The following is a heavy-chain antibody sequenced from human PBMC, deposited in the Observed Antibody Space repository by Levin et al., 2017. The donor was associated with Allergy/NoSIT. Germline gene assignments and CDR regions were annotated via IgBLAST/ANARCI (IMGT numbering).Heavy chain of an antibody. CDR1: GGSFSGYY. V-gene: IGHV4-34*01. D-gene: IGHD3-10*01. CDR2: INHSGST. CDR3: ARGRVTMVRGVITQQALAFDI. Sequence: GSLRLSCAVYGGSFSGYYWSWIRQPPGKGLEWIGEINHSGSTNYNPSLKSRVTISVDTSKNQFSLKLSSVTAADTAVYYCARGRVTMVRGVITQQALAFDIWGQGTMVTVSS. J-gene: IGHJ3*02.